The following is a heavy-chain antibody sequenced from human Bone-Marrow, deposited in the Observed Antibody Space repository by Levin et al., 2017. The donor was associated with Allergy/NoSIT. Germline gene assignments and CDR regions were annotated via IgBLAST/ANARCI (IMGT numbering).Heavy chain of an antibody. CDR3: ARDLGGGSHRYWYFDL. CDR1: GGSINMYY. J-gene: IGHJ2*01. V-gene: IGHV4-59*01. Sequence: SSETLSLTCTVSGGSINMYYWSWIRKPPGKGLEWIGYIYHTGTTIYNPSLKSRVTISVDTSKNQFSLKLRSMTAADTAVYYCARDLGGGSHRYWYFDLWGRGTLVTVSS. CDR2: IYHTGTT. D-gene: IGHD2-15*01.